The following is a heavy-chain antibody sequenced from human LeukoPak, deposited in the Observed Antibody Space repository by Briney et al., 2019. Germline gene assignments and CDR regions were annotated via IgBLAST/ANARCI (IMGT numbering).Heavy chain of an antibody. D-gene: IGHD3-10*01. Sequence: ASVKVSCKASGYTFTSYYMHWVRQAPGQGLEWMGIINPSGGSTSYAQKFQGRVTMTRDMSTSTVYMELSSLRSEDTAVYYCARAMVRGDYYYYMDVWGKGTTVTISS. CDR2: INPSGGST. CDR1: GYTFTSYY. V-gene: IGHV1-46*01. J-gene: IGHJ6*03. CDR3: ARAMVRGDYYYYMDV.